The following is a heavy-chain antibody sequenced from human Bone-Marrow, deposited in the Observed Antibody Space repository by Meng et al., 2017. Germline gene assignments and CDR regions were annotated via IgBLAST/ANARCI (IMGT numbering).Heavy chain of an antibody. Sequence: QGQRVQSGAEVKKPWSSVKASCKASGGTLSSYAISWVRQAPGQGLEWMGGIIPIFGTANYAQKFQGRVTITADESTSTAYMELSSLRSEDTAVYYCARAYYDFWSGYYTHFDYWGQGTLVTVSS. CDR2: IIPIFGTA. D-gene: IGHD3-3*01. CDR3: ARAYYDFWSGYYTHFDY. CDR1: GGTLSSYA. J-gene: IGHJ4*02. V-gene: IGHV1-69*01.